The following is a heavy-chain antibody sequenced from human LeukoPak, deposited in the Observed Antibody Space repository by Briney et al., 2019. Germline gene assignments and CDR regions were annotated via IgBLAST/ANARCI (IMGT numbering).Heavy chain of an antibody. J-gene: IGHJ4*02. Sequence: PSETLSLTCAVYGGSFSGYYWSWIRQPPGKGLEWIGEINHSGSTNYNPSLKSRVTISVDTSKNQFSLKLSSVTAADTAVYYCARSPAYCSGGSCLYFDYWGQGTLVTVSS. D-gene: IGHD2-15*01. CDR1: GGSFSGYY. V-gene: IGHV4-34*01. CDR2: INHSGST. CDR3: ARSPAYCSGGSCLYFDY.